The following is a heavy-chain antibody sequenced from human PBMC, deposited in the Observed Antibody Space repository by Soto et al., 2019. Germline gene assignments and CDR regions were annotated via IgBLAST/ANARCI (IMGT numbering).Heavy chain of an antibody. J-gene: IGHJ4*02. CDR2: IYWDDDN. V-gene: IGHV2-5*02. CDR1: GFSLSSTAVG. D-gene: IGHD6-19*01. Sequence: QITLRESGPTLGNPTQTLTLTCSFSGFSLSSTAVGGNWIRQPPGKAPEWLALIYWDDDNHYSPSLKSRLTINKDTSKNQVVFTMANMDPVDTATYYCAHGRGWLSDYWGQGILVTVSS. CDR3: AHGRGWLSDY.